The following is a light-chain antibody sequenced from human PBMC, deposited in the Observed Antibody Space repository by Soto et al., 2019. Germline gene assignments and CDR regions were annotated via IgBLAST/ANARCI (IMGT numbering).Light chain of an antibody. V-gene: IGKV1-27*01. Sequence: DIQMTQSPSSLSASVEDRVTITCRGSQGINNYLAWYQQKPGKVPKLLIYSAYTLQSGVPSRFSGSGSGTAFTLTISSLQPEDVATYYCQKYNSAPLTFGGGTKVEIK. CDR2: SAY. CDR3: QKYNSAPLT. J-gene: IGKJ4*01. CDR1: QGINNY.